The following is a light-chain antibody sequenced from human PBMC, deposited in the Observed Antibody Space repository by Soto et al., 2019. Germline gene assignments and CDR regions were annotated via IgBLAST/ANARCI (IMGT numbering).Light chain of an antibody. CDR3: SSYTSSSTLV. J-gene: IGLJ2*01. V-gene: IGLV2-14*03. CDR1: SSDVGGYNY. CDR2: DVS. Sequence: QSALTQPASVSGSPGQSITISCTGTSSDVGGYNYVSWYQQHPGKAPKLMIFDVSDRPSGVSSPFSGSKSGNTASLTISGLQAEDAADYYCSSYTSSSTLVFGGGTKLTVL.